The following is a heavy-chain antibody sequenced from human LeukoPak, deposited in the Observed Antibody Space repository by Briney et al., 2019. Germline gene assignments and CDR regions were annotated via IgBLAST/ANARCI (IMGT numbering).Heavy chain of an antibody. D-gene: IGHD3-16*02. CDR1: GFTVISNL. J-gene: IGHJ4*02. Sequence: PGGSLTLSCAASGFTVISNLMTWVRQSPGRGLEWLSSIYSGGAPYYADSVKGRFTISRDHSNNSVSLQMTNLRVEDTAIYCCARGAYRISWPGIDYWGQGTLVTVSS. CDR3: ARGAYRISWPGIDY. CDR2: IYSGGAP. V-gene: IGHV3-53*01.